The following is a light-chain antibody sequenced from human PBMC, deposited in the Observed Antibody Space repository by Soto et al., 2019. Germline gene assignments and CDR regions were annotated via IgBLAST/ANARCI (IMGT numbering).Light chain of an antibody. Sequence: IVLTQSPGTLSLSPGERATLSCRASQSITSIYLAWYQQKPGQAPRLLIYDTSGRATGIPDRFSGSGSGTDFNLTISRLEPEDFAVYYCQQYDSSPWTFGQGTKVEIK. V-gene: IGKV3-20*01. J-gene: IGKJ1*01. CDR2: DTS. CDR3: QQYDSSPWT. CDR1: QSITSIY.